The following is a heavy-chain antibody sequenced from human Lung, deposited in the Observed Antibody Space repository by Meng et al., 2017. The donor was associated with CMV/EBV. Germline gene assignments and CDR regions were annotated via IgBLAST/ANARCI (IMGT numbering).Heavy chain of an antibody. J-gene: IGHJ4*02. CDR2: IRSKAYGGTT. CDR3: TRDPGLSTSWYFDY. D-gene: IGHD2/OR15-2a*01. Sequence: GGSLRLXXTASGFTFGDYAMSWVRQAPGKGLEWVGFIRSKAYGGTTEYAASVKGRFTISRDDSKSIAYLQMNSLNTEDTAMYYCTRDPGLSTSWYFDYWGQGTLVXVSS. CDR1: GFTFGDYA. V-gene: IGHV3-49*04.